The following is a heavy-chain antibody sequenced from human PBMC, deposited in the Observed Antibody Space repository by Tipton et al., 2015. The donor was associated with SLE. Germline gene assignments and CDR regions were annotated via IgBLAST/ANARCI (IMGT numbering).Heavy chain of an antibody. D-gene: IGHD3-10*01. CDR1: GYTFTSYD. CDR2: MNPNSGNT. Sequence: QSGAEVKKPGASVKVSCKASGYTFTSYDINWVRQATGQGLEWMGWMNPNSGNTGYAQKFQGRVTMTRNTSISTAYMGLSSLRSEDTAVYYCARVRQSRQGPPDFGYWGQRTLVTVSS. J-gene: IGHJ4*02. V-gene: IGHV1-8*01. CDR3: ARVRQSRQGPPDFGY.